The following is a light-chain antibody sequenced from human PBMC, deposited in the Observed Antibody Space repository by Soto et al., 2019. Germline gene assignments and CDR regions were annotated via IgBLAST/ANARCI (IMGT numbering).Light chain of an antibody. CDR1: QNVRNY. V-gene: IGKV1-39*01. CDR3: QESYTRA. CDR2: AAS. J-gene: IGKJ1*01. Sequence: DIQMTQSPSSLSASVGDRVTITCRASQNVRNYLNWYQKKSGEAPNLLIFAASTLQSGVPSRVSGSGAETEFTLTISSLQPEDFATYYCQESYTRAFGQGTVVEI.